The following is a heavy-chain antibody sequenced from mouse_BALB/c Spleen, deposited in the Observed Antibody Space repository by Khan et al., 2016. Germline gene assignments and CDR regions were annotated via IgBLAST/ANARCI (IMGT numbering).Heavy chain of an antibody. CDR1: GFTFSSYG. CDR3: ARGGYYEAY. J-gene: IGHJ2*01. D-gene: IGHD2-3*01. CDR2: INSNGGST. Sequence: EVELVESGGGLVQPGGSLKLSCAASGFTFSSYGMSWVRQTPDKRLELVATINSNGGSTYYPDSVKGRFTISRDNAKNTLYLQRSSLKSEDTAMYYCARGGYYEAYWGQGTTLTVSS. V-gene: IGHV5-6-3*01.